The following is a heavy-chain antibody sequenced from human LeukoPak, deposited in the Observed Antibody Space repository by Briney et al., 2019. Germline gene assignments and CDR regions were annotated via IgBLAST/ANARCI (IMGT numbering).Heavy chain of an antibody. CDR1: GFTLSSHW. J-gene: IGHJ4*02. CDR2: IKQDESEI. D-gene: IGHD6-19*01. CDR3: ARDIGAWSAY. Sequence: GGSLRLSCVASGFTLSSHWMHWVRQAPGKGLEWVANIKQDESEIYYVESVKGRFTISRDNAENSLYLQMNSLRAEDTAVYYCARDIGAWSAYWGQGTLVTVSS. V-gene: IGHV3-7*01.